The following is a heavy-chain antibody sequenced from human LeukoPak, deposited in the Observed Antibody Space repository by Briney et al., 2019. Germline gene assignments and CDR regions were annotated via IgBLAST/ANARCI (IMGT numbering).Heavy chain of an antibody. D-gene: IGHD2-2*01. CDR3: ARWASGIVVVPAAIKAFDI. J-gene: IGHJ3*02. Sequence: SETLSLTCTVSGYSICSGYYWGWVRQPPGKGLEWIGSISHAGSTDYSPSLKSRATISLDTSKNQFSLKLSSVTAADTAVYYCARWASGIVVVPAAIKAFDIWGQGTMVTVSS. CDR2: ISHAGST. CDR1: GYSICSGYY. V-gene: IGHV4-38-2*02.